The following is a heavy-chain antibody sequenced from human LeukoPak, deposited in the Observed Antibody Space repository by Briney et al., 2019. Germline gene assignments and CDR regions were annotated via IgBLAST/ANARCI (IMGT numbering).Heavy chain of an antibody. CDR2: MNPNIGNT. CDR1: RYTFTSHD. CDR3: ARTYYGSGSYYKRYFDY. D-gene: IGHD3-10*01. J-gene: IGHJ4*02. V-gene: IGHV1-8*01. Sequence: ASVKVSCKASRYTFTSHDINWVRQATGQGLEWMGWMNPNIGNTGYAQKFQGRVTMTRNTSISTAYMELSSLRSEDTAVYYCARTYYGSGSYYKRYFDYWGQGTLVTVSS.